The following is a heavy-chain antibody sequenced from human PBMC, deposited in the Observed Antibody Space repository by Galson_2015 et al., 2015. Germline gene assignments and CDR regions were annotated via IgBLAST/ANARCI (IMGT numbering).Heavy chain of an antibody. Sequence: SLRLSCAASGFTFSSYAMSWVRQAPGKGLEWVANIKQDGSEKYYVDSVKGRFTISRDNAKNSLYLQMNSLRAEDTAVYYCARAPSTVDYWGQGTLVTVSS. V-gene: IGHV3-7*03. J-gene: IGHJ4*02. CDR3: ARAPSTVDY. CDR1: GFTFSSYA. CDR2: IKQDGSEK.